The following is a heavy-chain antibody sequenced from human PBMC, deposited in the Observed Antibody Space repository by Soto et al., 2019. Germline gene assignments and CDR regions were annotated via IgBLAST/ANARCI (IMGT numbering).Heavy chain of an antibody. CDR1: GGSISSGGYS. J-gene: IGHJ3*02. Sequence: QLQLQESGSGLVKPSQTLSLTCAVSGGSISSGGYSWSWIRQPPGKGLEWIGYIYHSGSTYYNPSLKSRVTISVDRSKNQFSLKLSSVTAADTAVYCCARVLLWFGELPDAFDIWGQGTMVTVSS. V-gene: IGHV4-30-2*01. CDR3: ARVLLWFGELPDAFDI. CDR2: IYHSGST. D-gene: IGHD3-10*01.